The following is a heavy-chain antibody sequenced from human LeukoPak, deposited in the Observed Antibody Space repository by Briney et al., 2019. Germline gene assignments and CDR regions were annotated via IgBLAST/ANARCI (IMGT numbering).Heavy chain of an antibody. D-gene: IGHD2-2*01. J-gene: IGHJ4*02. V-gene: IGHV3-21*01. CDR3: ARGAIVVVPAALYYFDY. CDR2: ISNSSSYI. Sequence: GSLRPSCAASESTFSSYIMNWVRPPPGKGLEWVSSISNSSSYIYYAESVKGRFTISRDNAKNSLYLQMNSLRTEDTAVYYCARGAIVVVPAALYYFDYWGQGTLVTVSS. CDR1: ESTFSSYI.